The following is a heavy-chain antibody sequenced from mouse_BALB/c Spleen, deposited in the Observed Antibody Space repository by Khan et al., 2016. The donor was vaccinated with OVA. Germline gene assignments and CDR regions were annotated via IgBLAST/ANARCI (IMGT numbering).Heavy chain of an antibody. D-gene: IGHD2-10*01. Sequence: QVQLKESGPGLVAPSQSLSITCTISGFSLTNYGAYCFRQPPGKGLLWRVVILSYGSTTYNSALKSRLIFSKDNSENQVFLKMNSLQTEDTAMYFCARQPYYHYNIMDYWGQGTSVTASS. CDR3: ARQPYYHYNIMDY. V-gene: IGHV2-6-1*01. CDR2: ILSYGST. J-gene: IGHJ4*01. CDR1: GFSLTNYG.